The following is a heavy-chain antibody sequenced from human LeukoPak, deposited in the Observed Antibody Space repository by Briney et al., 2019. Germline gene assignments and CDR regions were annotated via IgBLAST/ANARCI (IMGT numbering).Heavy chain of an antibody. CDR3: PTCGYSYDFDY. CDR2: IYYSGST. CDR1: GGSISSSSYY. J-gene: IGHJ4*02. V-gene: IGHV4-39*07. Sequence: PSETLSLTCTVSGGSISSSSYYWGWIRQPPGKGLEWIGSIYYSGSTYYNPSLKSRVTISVDTSKNQFSLKLSSVTAADTAVYYCPTCGYSYDFDYWGRGTLVTVSS. D-gene: IGHD5-18*01.